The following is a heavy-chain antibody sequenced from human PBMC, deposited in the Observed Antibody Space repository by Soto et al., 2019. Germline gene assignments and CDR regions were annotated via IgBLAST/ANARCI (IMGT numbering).Heavy chain of an antibody. CDR3: ASGHDAYKVRY. CDR2: IYYTGNT. V-gene: IGHV4-31*02. D-gene: IGHD1-1*01. Sequence: WTWIRQLPVKGLEWIGYIYYTGNTYYNPSLKSRPTISIDTSENQFSLKLTSVTAADTAVYFCASGHDAYKVRYWGQGTLVTVSS. J-gene: IGHJ4*02.